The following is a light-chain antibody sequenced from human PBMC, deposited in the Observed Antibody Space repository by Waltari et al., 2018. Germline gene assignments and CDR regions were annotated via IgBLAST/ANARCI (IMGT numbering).Light chain of an antibody. CDR1: SSNIGAGYD. Sequence: QSVLTQPPSVSGAPGQRVTISCTGSSSNIGAGYDVNWYQQLPGEAPKLLIYGTSNRPSGVPDRISGSKSGTSASLAITGLQAEDEADYYCQSYDSSLGGSVFGGGTKVTVL. J-gene: IGLJ2*01. CDR2: GTS. V-gene: IGLV1-40*01. CDR3: QSYDSSLGGSV.